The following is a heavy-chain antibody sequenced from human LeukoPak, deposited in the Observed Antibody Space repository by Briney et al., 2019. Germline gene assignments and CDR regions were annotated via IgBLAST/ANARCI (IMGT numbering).Heavy chain of an antibody. D-gene: IGHD6-19*01. Sequence: PSETLSLTCAVSGGSISSSNWWSWVRQPPGKGLEWIGETYHSGSTNYNPSLKSRVTISVDKSKNQFSLKLSSVTAADTAVYYCARDRGDSSGWYFHDAFDIWGQGTMVTVSS. V-gene: IGHV4-4*02. CDR1: GGSISSSNW. CDR3: ARDRGDSSGWYFHDAFDI. CDR2: TYHSGST. J-gene: IGHJ3*02.